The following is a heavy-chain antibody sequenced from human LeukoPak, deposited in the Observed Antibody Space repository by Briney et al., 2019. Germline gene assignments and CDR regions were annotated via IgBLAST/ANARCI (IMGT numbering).Heavy chain of an antibody. D-gene: IGHD5-24*01. Sequence: SGESLKISCKGSGYSFPNYWIGWVRHIPGQGREWMGIIYPADSDTRYSPSSQGQVTISADNSINTAYLQWNSLEASDNAMYYCARRKGDGYNSPFDYWGQGTLVTVSS. CDR3: ARRKGDGYNSPFDY. CDR2: IYPADSDT. CDR1: GYSFPNYW. J-gene: IGHJ4*02. V-gene: IGHV5-51*01.